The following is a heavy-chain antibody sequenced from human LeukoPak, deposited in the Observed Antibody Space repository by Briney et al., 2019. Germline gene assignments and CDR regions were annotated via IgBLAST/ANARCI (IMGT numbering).Heavy chain of an antibody. CDR1: GFSFSRAW. J-gene: IGHJ4*02. Sequence: GGSLRLSRAASGFSFSRAWMSWVRQAPGKGLEWVSAISGSGGSTYYADSVKGRFTISRDNSKNTLYLQMNSLRAEDTAVYYCAKVSYSSGWHHFDYWGQGTLVTVSS. CDR3: AKVSYSSGWHHFDY. D-gene: IGHD6-19*01. V-gene: IGHV3-23*01. CDR2: ISGSGGST.